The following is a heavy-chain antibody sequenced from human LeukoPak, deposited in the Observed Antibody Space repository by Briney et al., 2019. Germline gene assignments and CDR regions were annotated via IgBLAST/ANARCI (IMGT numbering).Heavy chain of an antibody. D-gene: IGHD6-13*01. CDR2: IKQDGSEK. V-gene: IGHV3-7*01. Sequence: GGSLRLSCATSGFTFEEYGMSWVRQAPGKGLEWVANIKQDGSEKYYVDSVKGRFTISRDNAKNSLYLQMNSLRAEDTAVYYCATGWGSAGYSSSWFRSDFDYWGQGTLVTVSS. CDR1: GFTFEEYG. J-gene: IGHJ4*02. CDR3: ATGWGSAGYSSSWFRSDFDY.